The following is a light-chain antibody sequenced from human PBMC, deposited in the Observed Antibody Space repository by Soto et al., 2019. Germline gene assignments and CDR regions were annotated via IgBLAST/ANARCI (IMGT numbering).Light chain of an antibody. CDR1: SSDVGSYNL. Sequence: QSALTQPASVSGSPGQSITISCTGTSSDVGSYNLVSWYQQHPGKARKLMIYEGSKRPSGVSNRFSGSKSGNTASLTISGLQAEDEADYYCCSYAGSSTGVFGGGTKLAVL. V-gene: IGLV2-23*01. CDR2: EGS. CDR3: CSYAGSSTGV. J-gene: IGLJ3*02.